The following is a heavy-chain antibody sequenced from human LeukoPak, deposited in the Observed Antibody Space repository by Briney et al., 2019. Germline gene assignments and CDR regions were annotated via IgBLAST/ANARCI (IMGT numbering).Heavy chain of an antibody. CDR1: GASLNGYF. CDR2: VSHTGAT. J-gene: IGHJ3*01. Sequence: PSETLSLTCSVSGASLNGYFWNWVRQTPEKGLDWIGYVSHTGATTSNPTLKSRVSITIDTSKSQISLTMTSVTAADSALYYCARDRRGSFYTFDLWGPGTIVSVS. V-gene: IGHV4-59*01. D-gene: IGHD1-26*01. CDR3: ARDRRGSFYTFDL.